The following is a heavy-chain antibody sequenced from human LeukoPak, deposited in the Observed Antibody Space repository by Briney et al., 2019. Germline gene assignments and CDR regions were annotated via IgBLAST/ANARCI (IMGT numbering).Heavy chain of an antibody. CDR2: INPSGGST. Sequence: ASVKVSCKASGYTFTSYYMHWVRQAPGQGLEWMGIINPSGGSTSYAQKFQGRVTMTRDTSTSTIYMELSSLRSEDTAVYYCARDTIGLVAATDAFDIWGQGTMVTVSS. D-gene: IGHD2-15*01. CDR1: GYTFTSYY. V-gene: IGHV1-46*01. J-gene: IGHJ3*02. CDR3: ARDTIGLVAATDAFDI.